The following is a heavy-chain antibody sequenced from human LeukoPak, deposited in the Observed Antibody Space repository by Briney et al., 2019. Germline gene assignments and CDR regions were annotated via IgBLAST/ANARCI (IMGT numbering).Heavy chain of an antibody. D-gene: IGHD3-10*01. CDR1: GFTFSSYE. V-gene: IGHV3-48*03. Sequence: GGSLRLSCAASGFTFSSYEMNWVRQAPGKGLEWVSYISSSGSTIYYADSVKGRFTISRDNAKNSLYLQMNSLRAEDTAVYYCARGNGLPRGVPFDYWGQGTLVSVSS. CDR2: ISSSGSTI. J-gene: IGHJ4*02. CDR3: ARGNGLPRGVPFDY.